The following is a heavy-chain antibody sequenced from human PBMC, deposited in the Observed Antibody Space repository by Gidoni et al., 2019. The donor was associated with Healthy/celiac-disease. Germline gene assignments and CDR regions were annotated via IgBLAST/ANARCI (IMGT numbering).Heavy chain of an antibody. V-gene: IGHV1-18*01. Sequence: QVQLVQSGAEVKKPGASVKVSCKASGYTFTSYGISWVRQAPGQGLEWMGWISAYNGNTNYAQKLQGRGTMTTDTSTSTAYMELRSLRSDDTAVYYCARAVPAAAAGRRLPLGDYWGQGTLVTVSS. CDR1: GYTFTSYG. D-gene: IGHD6-13*01. CDR3: ARAVPAAAAGRRLPLGDY. CDR2: ISAYNGNT. J-gene: IGHJ4*02.